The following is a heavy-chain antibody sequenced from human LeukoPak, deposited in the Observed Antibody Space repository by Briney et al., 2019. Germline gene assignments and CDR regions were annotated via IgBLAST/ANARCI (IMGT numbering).Heavy chain of an antibody. CDR1: GFTFRNYA. D-gene: IGHD6-19*01. CDR2: LSGSYGST. J-gene: IGHJ6*03. Sequence: PGGSLRLSCAASGFTFRNYAMSWVRQAPGKGLEWDSTLSGSYGSTYYADSVKGRFTISRDSSKSTLYLQMNSLRAEDTAVYYCARVGLSSGWSDYYYYMDVWGKGTTVIVSS. V-gene: IGHV3-23*01. CDR3: ARVGLSSGWSDYYYYMDV.